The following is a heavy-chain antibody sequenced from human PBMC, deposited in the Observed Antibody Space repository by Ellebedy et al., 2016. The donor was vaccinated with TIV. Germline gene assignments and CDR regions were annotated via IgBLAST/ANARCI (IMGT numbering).Heavy chain of an antibody. CDR2: IEQDGSEK. J-gene: IGHJ4*03. D-gene: IGHD3-10*01. Sequence: PGGSLRLSCAAPGFTFSDYWMSWVRQAPGKGLEWVANIEQDGSEKWYVDSVKGRFTISRDNAKNSLYLQMSSLRAEDRAVYYCARDKGWAYPGSTRFDYWGQGTLVTVSS. V-gene: IGHV3-7*01. CDR1: GFTFSDYW. CDR3: ARDKGWAYPGSTRFDY.